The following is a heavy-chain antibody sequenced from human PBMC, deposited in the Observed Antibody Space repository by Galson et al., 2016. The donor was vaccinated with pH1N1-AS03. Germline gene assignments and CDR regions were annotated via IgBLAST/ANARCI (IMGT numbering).Heavy chain of an antibody. CDR2: ISAYSGNT. J-gene: IGHJ4*02. D-gene: IGHD4/OR15-4a*01. V-gene: IGHV1-18*01. CDR1: GYTFTNFG. Sequence: SVKVSCKASGYTFTNFGVIWVRQAPGQGLEWVGWISAYSGNTNYAQSLQGRVSMTTDPSTNTVYMELTRLTSDDTAIYYCARDLRSDFGNNFEAGVQFGRYWGQGTLVTVSS. CDR3: ARDLRSDFGNNFEAGVQFGRY.